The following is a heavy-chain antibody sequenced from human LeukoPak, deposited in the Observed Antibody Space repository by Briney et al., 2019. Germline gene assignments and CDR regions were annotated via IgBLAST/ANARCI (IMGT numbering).Heavy chain of an antibody. D-gene: IGHD6-6*01. Sequence: SETRSLTCSVSGGSITVYYWNWIRQSPGKGLEWIGSISYSGSTNYNPSLKSRVTISIDTSKNRFSLKVSSVIAADTAMYYCARGGSRSYTSSTLDYWGQGTLVTVSS. CDR3: ARGGSRSYTSSTLDY. V-gene: IGHV4-59*12. J-gene: IGHJ4*02. CDR2: ISYSGST. CDR1: GGSITVYY.